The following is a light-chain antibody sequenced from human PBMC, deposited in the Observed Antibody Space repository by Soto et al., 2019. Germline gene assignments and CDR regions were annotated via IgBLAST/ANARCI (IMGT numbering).Light chain of an antibody. CDR2: AAS. V-gene: IGKV3-20*01. CDR3: QQYNISPFS. J-gene: IGKJ2*01. Sequence: EVVLTQSPGTLSLSPGDRATLSCRASQSLSSTYLVWYQQRSGRAPRLLIAAASSRAAGVPDRFSGSGSGTDFTLTITSLEPEDFAVYYCQQYNISPFSFGQGPKLEIK. CDR1: QSLSSTY.